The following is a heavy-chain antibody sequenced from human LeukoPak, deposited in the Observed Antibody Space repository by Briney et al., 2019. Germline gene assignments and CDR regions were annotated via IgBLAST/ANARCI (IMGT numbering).Heavy chain of an antibody. J-gene: IGHJ4*02. CDR3: AKGGYYYDSSGPLDY. D-gene: IGHD3-22*01. V-gene: IGHV3-23*01. CDR1: GFTFSSYA. CDR2: ISGSGGST. Sequence: GGFLRLSCAASGFTFSSYAMSWVRQAPGKGLEWVSAISGSGGSTYYADSVKGRFTISRDNSKNTLYLQMNSLRAEDTAVYYCAKGGYYYDSSGPLDYWGQGTLVTVSS.